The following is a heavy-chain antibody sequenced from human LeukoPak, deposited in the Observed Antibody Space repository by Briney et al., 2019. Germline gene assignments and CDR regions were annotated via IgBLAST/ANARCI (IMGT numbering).Heavy chain of an antibody. Sequence: QSGGSLRLSRAASGFTFDDYAMHWVRQAPGKGLEWVSGISWNSGSIGYADSVKGRFTISRDNAKNSLYLQMNSLRAEDTALYYCAKIGPAAGHYYYYGMDVWGQGTTVTVSS. J-gene: IGHJ6*02. V-gene: IGHV3-9*01. CDR1: GFTFDDYA. D-gene: IGHD6-13*01. CDR3: AKIGPAAGHYYYYGMDV. CDR2: ISWNSGSI.